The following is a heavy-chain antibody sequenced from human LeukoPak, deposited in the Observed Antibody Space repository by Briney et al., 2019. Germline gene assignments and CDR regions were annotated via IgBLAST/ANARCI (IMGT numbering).Heavy chain of an antibody. Sequence: GGSVSLFCAASGFPYSSYRMNCVRHAPGKGREWLSSISSSSSYIYYADSVKGRFTISRDNAKNSLYLQMNSLRAEDTAVYYCASPRAAARSGVGYWGQGTLVTVSS. V-gene: IGHV3-21*01. CDR2: ISSSSSYI. CDR3: ASPRAAARSGVGY. D-gene: IGHD6-13*01. CDR1: GFPYSSYR. J-gene: IGHJ4*02.